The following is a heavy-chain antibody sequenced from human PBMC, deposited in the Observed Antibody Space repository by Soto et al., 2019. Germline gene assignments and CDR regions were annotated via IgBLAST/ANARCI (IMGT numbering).Heavy chain of an antibody. Sequence: GGSLRPSCTASGFTFGDYAMSWFRQAPGKGLEWVGFIRSKAYGGTTEYAASVKGRFTISRDDSKSIAYLQMNSLKTEDTAVYYCTRDGYYYDSSGYYYDYWGQGTLVTVSS. V-gene: IGHV3-49*03. D-gene: IGHD3-22*01. J-gene: IGHJ4*02. CDR1: GFTFGDYA. CDR2: IRSKAYGGTT. CDR3: TRDGYYYDSSGYYYDY.